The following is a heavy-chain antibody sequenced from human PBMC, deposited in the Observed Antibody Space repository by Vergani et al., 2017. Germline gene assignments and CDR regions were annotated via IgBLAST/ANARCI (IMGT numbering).Heavy chain of an antibody. V-gene: IGHV4-59*01. CDR2: MFHSGST. CDR1: GGSMSGYY. J-gene: IGHJ5*02. CDR3: GRVADFEGFGSRLLDL. Sequence: QVRLQESGPGLVKPSETLSLTCSVSGGSMSGYYWSWIRQPQGKELEWIGYMFHSGSTNYNPSLETRVTISGDTSTNQFSLKLNSVTAADTAVYYCGRVADFEGFGSRLLDLWGQGILVTVSS. D-gene: IGHD3-3*01.